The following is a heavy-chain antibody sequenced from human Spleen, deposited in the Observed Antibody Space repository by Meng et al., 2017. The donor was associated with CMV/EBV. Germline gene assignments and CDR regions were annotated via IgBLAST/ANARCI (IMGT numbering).Heavy chain of an antibody. J-gene: IGHJ4*02. D-gene: IGHD3-22*01. Sequence: GESLKISCAASGFTFDDYAMHWVRQAPGKGLEWVSLISWDGGSTYYADSVKGRFTISRDNSKNTLYLQMNSLRAEDTAVYYCAKDLEYYYDSSGYYGGHYFDYWGQGTLVTVSS. CDR3: AKDLEYYYDSSGYYGGHYFDY. CDR2: ISWDGGST. V-gene: IGHV3-43D*03. CDR1: GFTFDDYA.